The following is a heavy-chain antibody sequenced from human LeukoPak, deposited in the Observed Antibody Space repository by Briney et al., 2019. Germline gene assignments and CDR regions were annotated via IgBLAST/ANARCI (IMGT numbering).Heavy chain of an antibody. D-gene: IGHD3-16*01. CDR3: ARQKFGGNGMDV. Sequence: PSETLSLTCTVSGGSISRYYWSWIRQPPGKGLEWIGYIYYSGSTNYNPSLKSRVTISVDTSKNQFSLKLSSVTAADTAVYYCARQKFGGNGMDVWGQGTTVTVSS. CDR2: IYYSGST. V-gene: IGHV4-59*08. J-gene: IGHJ6*02. CDR1: GGSISRYY.